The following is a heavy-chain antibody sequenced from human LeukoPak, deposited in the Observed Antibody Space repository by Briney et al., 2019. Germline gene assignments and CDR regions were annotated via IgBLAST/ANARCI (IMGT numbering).Heavy chain of an antibody. CDR3: TRHPQAGYDILTGYYTRALYYYYGMDV. V-gene: IGHV3-49*04. CDR2: IRSKAYGGTT. CDR1: GFTFGDYA. Sequence: GGSLRLSCTASGFTFGDYAMSWVRQAPGKGLEWVGFIRSKAYGGTTEYAASVKGRFTISRDDSKSIAYLQMNSLKTDDTAVYYCTRHPQAGYDILTGYYTRALYYYYGMDVWGQGTTVTVSS. J-gene: IGHJ6*02. D-gene: IGHD3-9*01.